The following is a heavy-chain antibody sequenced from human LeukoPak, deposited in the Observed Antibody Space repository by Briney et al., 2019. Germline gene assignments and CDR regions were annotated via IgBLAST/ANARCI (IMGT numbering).Heavy chain of an antibody. CDR1: GFTINIYG. CDR2: ISYDEMYQ. Sequence: GGSLRLSCAASGFTINIYGMHWVRQAPGKGLEWVAGISYDEMYQYYADSVKGRFTISRDNSKNTLFLQMNSLRAEDTAIYYCAKDRDYYGSGSDYWGQGTLVTVSS. J-gene: IGHJ4*02. D-gene: IGHD3-10*01. CDR3: AKDRDYYGSGSDY. V-gene: IGHV3-30*18.